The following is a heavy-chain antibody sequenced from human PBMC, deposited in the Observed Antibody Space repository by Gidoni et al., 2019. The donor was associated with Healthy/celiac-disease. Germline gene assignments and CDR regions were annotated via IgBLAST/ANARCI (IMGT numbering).Heavy chain of an antibody. D-gene: IGHD2-21*02. V-gene: IGHV3-30*18. J-gene: IGHJ4*02. CDR1: GFTFSSYG. CDR2: ISYDGSNK. CDR3: AKESPDCGGDCYSIGGFDY. Sequence: QVQLVESGGGVVQPGRSLRLSCAASGFTFSSYGMHWVRQAPGKGLEWVAVISYDGSNKYYADSVKGRFTISRDNSKNTLYLQMNSLRAEDTAVYYCAKESPDCGGDCYSIGGFDYWGQGTLVTVSS.